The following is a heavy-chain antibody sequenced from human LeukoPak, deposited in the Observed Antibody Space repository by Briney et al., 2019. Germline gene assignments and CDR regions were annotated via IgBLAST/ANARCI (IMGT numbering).Heavy chain of an antibody. J-gene: IGHJ5*02. Sequence: GGSLRLLCAASGFTFSSYSMKWVRQARGGGREWVSSIKGRFTISRDNAKNSLYLQMNSLRAEDTAVYYCARDTYDFWSGTTTNWFDPWGQGTLVTVSS. V-gene: IGHV3-21*01. CDR2: I. CDR3: ARDTYDFWSGTTTNWFDP. D-gene: IGHD3-3*01. CDR1: GFTFSSYS.